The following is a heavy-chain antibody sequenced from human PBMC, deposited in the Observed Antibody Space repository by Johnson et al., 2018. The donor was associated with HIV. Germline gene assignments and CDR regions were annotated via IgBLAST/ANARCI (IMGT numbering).Heavy chain of an antibody. V-gene: IGHV3-23*04. Sequence: VQLVESGGGLVQPGRSLRLSCAASGFTFDDYAMHWVRQAPGKGLEWVSAINHSGDGTYSADSVKGRFTISRDSSKNTLFLHMNSLRGEDTAVYYCAKDFRRFFPTPDAFGIWGQGTMVTVSS. J-gene: IGHJ3*02. D-gene: IGHD4-23*01. CDR3: AKDFRRFFPTPDAFGI. CDR1: GFTFDDYA. CDR2: INHSGDGT.